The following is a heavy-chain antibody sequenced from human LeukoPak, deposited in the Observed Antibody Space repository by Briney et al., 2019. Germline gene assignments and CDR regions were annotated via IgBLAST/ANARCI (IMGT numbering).Heavy chain of an antibody. CDR1: GGSITGYY. CDR2: IYYIGST. CDR3: AKKGAGLDAFDI. D-gene: IGHD3/OR15-3a*01. Sequence: PSETLSLTRTVSGGSITGYYWNWIRQPPGKGLEWIGYIYYIGSTSYNPSLKSRVTISVDTSKNQFSLKLSSVTAADTAVYYCAKKGAGLDAFDIWGQGTMVTVSS. J-gene: IGHJ3*02. V-gene: IGHV4-59*01.